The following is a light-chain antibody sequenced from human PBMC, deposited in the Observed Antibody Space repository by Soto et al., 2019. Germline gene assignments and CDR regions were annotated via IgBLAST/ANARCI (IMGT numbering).Light chain of an antibody. CDR2: DVS. J-gene: IGLJ1*01. V-gene: IGLV2-14*01. CDR3: RSYTSSSTYV. Sequence: QSVLTQPASVSGSPGQSITISCTGTSSDVGGYNYVSWYQQYPGKAPKVMIYDVSNRPSGVSNRFSGSKSGNTASLTISGLQAEDEADYYCRSYTSSSTYVFGSGTKVTVL. CDR1: SSDVGGYNY.